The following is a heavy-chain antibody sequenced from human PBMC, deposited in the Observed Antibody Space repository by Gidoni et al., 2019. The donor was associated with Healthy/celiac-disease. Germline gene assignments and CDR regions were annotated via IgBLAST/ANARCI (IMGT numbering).Heavy chain of an antibody. CDR1: GGSFSGYY. V-gene: IGHV4-34*01. D-gene: IGHD4-17*01. CDR3: ARRTPLRTTVTTWGGKSGFDP. J-gene: IGHJ5*02. Sequence: QVQLQQWGAGLLKPSETLSLTCAVYGGSFSGYYWSWIRQPPGKGLEWIGEINHSGSTNYNPSLKSRVTISVDTSKNQFSLKLSSVTAADTAVYYCARRTPLRTTVTTWGGKSGFDPWGQGTLVTVSS. CDR2: INHSGST.